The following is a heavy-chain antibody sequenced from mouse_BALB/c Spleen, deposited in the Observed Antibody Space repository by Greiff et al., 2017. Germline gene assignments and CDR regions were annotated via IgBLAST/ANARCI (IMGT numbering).Heavy chain of an antibody. V-gene: IGHV5-17*02. D-gene: IGHD2-10*02. CDR1: GFTFSSFG. J-gene: IGHJ4*01. CDR2: ISSGSSTI. Sequence: EVNVVESGGGLVQPGGSRKLSCAASGFTFSSFGMHWVRQAPEKGLEWVAYISSGSSTIYYADTVKGRFTISRDNPKNTLFLQMTSLRSEDTAMYYCARLGYRYGSYYAMDYWGQGTSVTVSS. CDR3: ARLGYRYGSYYAMDY.